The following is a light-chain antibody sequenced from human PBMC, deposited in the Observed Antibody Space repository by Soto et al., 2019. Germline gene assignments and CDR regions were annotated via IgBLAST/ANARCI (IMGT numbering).Light chain of an antibody. V-gene: IGKV3-15*01. J-gene: IGKJ1*01. CDR3: QQYDDWPET. Sequence: EKVMTQSPATLSVSPGERATLSCRASQSVSSYLAWYQQKPGQAPRLLIYDASTSATGVPARFSGSGSGTEFTLTISSLQSEDLAVSYCQQYDDWPETFGQGTKVEIK. CDR1: QSVSSY. CDR2: DAS.